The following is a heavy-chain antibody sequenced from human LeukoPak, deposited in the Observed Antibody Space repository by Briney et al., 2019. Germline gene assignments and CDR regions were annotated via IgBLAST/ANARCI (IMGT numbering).Heavy chain of an antibody. D-gene: IGHD3-10*01. V-gene: IGHV3-30*02. J-gene: IGHJ4*02. CDR1: AFTFNNYH. CDR2: LRYDGSNK. CDR3: AKDSGSYYTSDY. Sequence: GGPLRLSCAASAFTFNNYHMHCLRQSPGKGLEWVAYLRYDGSNKYYADFVEGRFTISRDNSKNPLYLLMNSLRAEDTAVYYCAKDSGSYYTSDYWGQGTMVTVSS.